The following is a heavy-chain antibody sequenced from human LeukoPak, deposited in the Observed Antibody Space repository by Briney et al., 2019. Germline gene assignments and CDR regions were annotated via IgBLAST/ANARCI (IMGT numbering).Heavy chain of an antibody. D-gene: IGHD6-19*01. J-gene: IGHJ6*02. V-gene: IGHV3-23*01. CDR3: AKDLDWWLVRYYYGMDV. CDR2: ISGSGGST. CDR1: GFTFSSYA. Sequence: GGSLRLSCAASGFTFSSYAMHWVRQAPGKGLEWVSTISGSGGSTYYADSVKGRFTISRDNSKNTLYLQMNSLRAEDTAVYYCAKDLDWWLVRYYYGMDVWGQGTTVTVSS.